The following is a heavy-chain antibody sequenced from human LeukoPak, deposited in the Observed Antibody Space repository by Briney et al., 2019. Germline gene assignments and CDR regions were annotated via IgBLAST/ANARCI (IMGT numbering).Heavy chain of an antibody. Sequence: KPGGSLRLSCAASGFTFSSYSMNRVRQAPGKGLEWVSSISSSGSSIFYADSVKGRFTISRDNAKNSLYLQMNSLRAEDTALYYCARDYLVVPAAMWWFDPRGQGTLVTVSS. CDR3: ARDYLVVPAAMWWFDP. D-gene: IGHD2-2*01. CDR1: GFTFSSYS. V-gene: IGHV3-21*01. CDR2: ISSSGSSI. J-gene: IGHJ5*02.